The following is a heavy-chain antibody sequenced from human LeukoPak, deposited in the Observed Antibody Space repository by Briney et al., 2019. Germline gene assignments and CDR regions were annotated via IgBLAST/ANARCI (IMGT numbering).Heavy chain of an antibody. CDR1: GFTFDDYG. CDR2: INWNGGST. D-gene: IGHD6-13*01. Sequence: GGSLRLSCAASGFTFDDYGMSWVRQAPGKGLDWVSGINWNGGSTGYADSVKGRFTISRDNAKNSLYLQMNSLRAEDTALYYCARTGYSSSWRNYFDYWGQGTLVTVSS. V-gene: IGHV3-20*04. J-gene: IGHJ4*02. CDR3: ARTGYSSSWRNYFDY.